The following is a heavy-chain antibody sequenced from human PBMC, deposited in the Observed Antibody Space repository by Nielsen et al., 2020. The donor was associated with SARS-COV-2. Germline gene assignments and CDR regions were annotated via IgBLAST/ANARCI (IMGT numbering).Heavy chain of an antibody. D-gene: IGHD3-3*01. CDR2: ISGSGGST. V-gene: IGHV3-23*01. CDR1: GFTFSSYA. J-gene: IGHJ4*02. Sequence: GESLKISCAASGFTFSSYAMSWVRQAPGKGLEWVSAISGSGGSTYYADSVKGRFTISRDNSKNTLYLQMNSLRAEDTAVYYCAKDLSWDSATIFGVVIAPAFDYWGQGTLVTVSS. CDR3: AKDLSWDSATIFGVVIAPAFDY.